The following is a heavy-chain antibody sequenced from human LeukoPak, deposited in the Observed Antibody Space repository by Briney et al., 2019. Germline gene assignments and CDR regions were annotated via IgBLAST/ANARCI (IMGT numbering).Heavy chain of an antibody. J-gene: IGHJ4*02. D-gene: IGHD6-19*01. CDR3: ARLGSSGWYIDY. CDR1: GGSISTTNHF. CDR2: IYHSGTT. V-gene: IGHV4-39*01. Sequence: SETLSLTCSVSGGSISTTNHFWGWIRQPPGKGLEWIGSIYHSGTTYYYPSLQSRVTISVDTSKNQFSLKLSSVTAADTAVYYCARLGSSGWYIDYWGQGTLVTVSS.